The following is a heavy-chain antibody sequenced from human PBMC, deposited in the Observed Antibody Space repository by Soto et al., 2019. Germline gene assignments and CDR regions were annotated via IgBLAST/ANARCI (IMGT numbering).Heavy chain of an antibody. J-gene: IGHJ4*02. CDR1: GGSISSGGYS. CDR3: ARASGTASILFDY. D-gene: IGHD2-2*01. Sequence: SETLSLTCAVSGGSISSGGYSWSWIRQPPGKGLEWIGYIYHSGSTYYNPSLKSRVTISVDRSKNQFSLKLSSVTAADTAVYYCARASGTASILFDYWGQGNLVTVSS. V-gene: IGHV4-30-2*01. CDR2: IYHSGST.